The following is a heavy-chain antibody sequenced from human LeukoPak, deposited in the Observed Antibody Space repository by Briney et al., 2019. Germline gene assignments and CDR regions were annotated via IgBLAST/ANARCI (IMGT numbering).Heavy chain of an antibody. D-gene: IGHD4-17*01. CDR3: ARDYGDYVSYFDY. V-gene: IGHV3-21*01. CDR2: ISSSSSYI. J-gene: IGHJ4*02. Sequence: GGSLRLSCAASGVTFSSYSMNWVRQAPGKGLEWVSSISSSSSYIYYADSVKGRFTISRDNAKNSLYLQMNSLRAEDTAVYYCARDYGDYVSYFDYWGQGTLVTVSS. CDR1: GVTFSSYS.